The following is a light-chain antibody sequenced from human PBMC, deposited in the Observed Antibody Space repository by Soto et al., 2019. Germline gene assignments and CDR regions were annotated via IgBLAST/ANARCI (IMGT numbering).Light chain of an antibody. CDR2: GAS. CDR1: QNIGTS. Sequence: EIVVTQSPATLSVSPGERATLSCRVGQNIGTSLAWYQHKPGQLPRLLIYGASTRATGIPARFSGSGSGTEFTLTISSLQSEDFAVYYCLQYGHWRTFGQGTKVE. V-gene: IGKV3-15*01. CDR3: LQYGHWRT. J-gene: IGKJ1*01.